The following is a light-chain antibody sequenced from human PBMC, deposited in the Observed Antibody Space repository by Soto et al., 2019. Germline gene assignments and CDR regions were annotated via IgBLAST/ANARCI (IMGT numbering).Light chain of an antibody. Sequence: EIVMTQSPATLSLSPGERLTLSCRASQSVSSNLAWYKQKPGQGPRLLSYGASSRATGTPDRFSGSGSGTDFTLTINRLEPEDFALYYCQQYGSSPPTFGQGTKVDIK. CDR3: QQYGSSPPT. CDR1: QSVSSN. CDR2: GAS. J-gene: IGKJ1*01. V-gene: IGKV3-20*01.